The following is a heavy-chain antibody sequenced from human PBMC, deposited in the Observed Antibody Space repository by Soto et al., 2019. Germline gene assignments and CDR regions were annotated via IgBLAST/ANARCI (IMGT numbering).Heavy chain of an antibody. D-gene: IGHD2-2*01. CDR2: IYSGGRI. J-gene: IGHJ5*02. CDR1: GFTVRSNY. Sequence: GGSLRLSCAASGFTVRSNYMSWVRQAPGRGLEWVAVIYSGGRIYHADSVKGRCTISRDNALNTLFLHMNNLRADDTAVYYCAKSSRQYASAIPAFFDPWGLGTLVTVSS. V-gene: IGHV3-53*01. CDR3: AKSSRQYASAIPAFFDP.